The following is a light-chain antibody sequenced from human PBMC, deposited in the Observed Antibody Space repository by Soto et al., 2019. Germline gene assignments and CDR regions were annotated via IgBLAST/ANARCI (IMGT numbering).Light chain of an antibody. CDR2: GAS. J-gene: IGKJ1*01. CDR1: QSVSSN. CDR3: QQYHNWWT. Sequence: FMTQSPATLSVSPGERATLSCRASQSVSSNLVWYQQKPCQAPRLLIYGASTRVTGIPARFSGSGSGTEFTLTISSLQSEDFAVYYCQQYHNWWTFGQGTKVDIK. V-gene: IGKV3-15*01.